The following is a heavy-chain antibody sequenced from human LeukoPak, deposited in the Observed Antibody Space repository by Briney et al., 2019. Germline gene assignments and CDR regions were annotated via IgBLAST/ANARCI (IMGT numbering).Heavy chain of an antibody. CDR2: INWNGGST. CDR3: ARRYYYDSSGYGY. J-gene: IGHJ4*02. Sequence: GMSLRPSCAASGFTFDDYGMSWVRQAPGKGLEWVSGINWNGGSTGYADSVKGRFTISRDNAKNSLYLQMNSLRAEDTALYYCARRYYYDSSGYGYWGQGTLVTVSS. CDR1: GFTFDDYG. D-gene: IGHD3-22*01. V-gene: IGHV3-20*04.